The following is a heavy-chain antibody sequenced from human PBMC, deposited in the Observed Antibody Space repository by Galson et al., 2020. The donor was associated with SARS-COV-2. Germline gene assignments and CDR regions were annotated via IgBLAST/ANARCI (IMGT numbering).Heavy chain of an antibody. D-gene: IGHD3-10*01. CDR2: IGTAGDT. V-gene: IGHV3-13*01. Sequence: GESLKISCAASGFTFSSYDMHWVRQATGKGLEWVSAIGTAGDTYYPGSVKGRFTISRENAKNSLYLQMNSLRAGDTAVYYCARARYYYGSGSYYKPYYYYYGMDVWGQGTTVTVSS. J-gene: IGHJ6*02. CDR1: GFTFSSYD. CDR3: ARARYYYGSGSYYKPYYYYYGMDV.